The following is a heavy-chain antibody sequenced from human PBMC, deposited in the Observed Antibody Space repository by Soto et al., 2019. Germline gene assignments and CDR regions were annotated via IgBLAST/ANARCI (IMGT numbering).Heavy chain of an antibody. CDR2: ISGSGGRT. J-gene: IGHJ6*02. CDR1: RFTFSSSA. CDR3: AKGPTTFGVVSLSYSYYYGLDV. Sequence: EVQLLESGGGLVQPGGSLRLSCAASRFTFSSSAMSWVRQAPGKGQEWVSAISGSGGRTYYADSVKGRFTISRDNTKNTLYLQMNSRRVADTAVYYCAKGPTTFGVVSLSYSYYYGLDVWVQGTTVT. V-gene: IGHV3-23*01. D-gene: IGHD3-3*01.